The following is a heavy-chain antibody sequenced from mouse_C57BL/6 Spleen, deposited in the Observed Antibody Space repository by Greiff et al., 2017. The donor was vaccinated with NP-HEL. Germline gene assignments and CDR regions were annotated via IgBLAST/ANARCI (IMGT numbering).Heavy chain of an antibody. V-gene: IGHV7-1*01. CDR2: SRNKANDYTT. D-gene: IGHD1-1*01. CDR3: ARDLTTVVDGYFDV. J-gene: IGHJ1*03. Sequence: EVKLMESGGGLVQSGRSLRLSCATSGFTFSDFYMEWVRQAPGKGLEWIAASRNKANDYTTEYSASVKGRFIVSRDTSQSILYLQMNALRAEDTAMYYCARDLTTVVDGYFDVWGTGTTVTVSS. CDR1: GFTFSDFY.